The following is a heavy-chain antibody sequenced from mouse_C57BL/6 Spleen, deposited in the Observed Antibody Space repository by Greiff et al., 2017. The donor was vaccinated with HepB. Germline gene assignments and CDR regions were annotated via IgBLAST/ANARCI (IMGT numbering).Heavy chain of an antibody. Sequence: EVKLVESGGGLVQPGGSLKLSCAASGFTFSDYYMYWVRQTPEKRLEWVAYISNGGGSTYYPDTVKGRFTISRDNAKNTLYLQMSRLKSEDTAMYYCARHYYHYEGYFDVWGTGTTVTVSS. CDR1: GFTFSDYY. CDR3: ARHYYHYEGYFDV. J-gene: IGHJ1*03. V-gene: IGHV5-12*01. D-gene: IGHD2-4*01. CDR2: ISNGGGST.